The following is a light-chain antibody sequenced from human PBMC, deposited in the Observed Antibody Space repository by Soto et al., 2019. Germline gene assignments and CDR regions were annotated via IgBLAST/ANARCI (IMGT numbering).Light chain of an antibody. J-gene: IGKJ1*01. CDR1: QNINNY. CDR2: DAS. CDR3: QQYYSYPWT. Sequence: DIQMTQSPSSLSASVGDRVTITCQASQNINNYLNWYQQKPGRAPKLLIYDASNLEAGVPSRFRGSGSGTDFTFTISRLQPEDIATYYCQQYYSYPWTFGQGTKVDNK. V-gene: IGKV1-33*01.